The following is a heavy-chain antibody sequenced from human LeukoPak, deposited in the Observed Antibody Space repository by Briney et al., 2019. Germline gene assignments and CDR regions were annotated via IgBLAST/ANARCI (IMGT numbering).Heavy chain of an antibody. Sequence: GGSLRLSCAASGFTVSSNYMSWVRQAPGKGLEWVSVIYSGGSTYYADSVKGRFTISRDNSKNTLYLQMNSLRAEDTAVYYCAKDGRLSSSRFDYWGQGTLVTVSS. V-gene: IGHV3-53*01. D-gene: IGHD2-2*01. CDR3: AKDGRLSSSRFDY. CDR1: GFTVSSNY. CDR2: IYSGGST. J-gene: IGHJ4*02.